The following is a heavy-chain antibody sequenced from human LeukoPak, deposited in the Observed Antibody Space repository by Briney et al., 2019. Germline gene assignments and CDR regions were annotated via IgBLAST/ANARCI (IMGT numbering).Heavy chain of an antibody. CDR2: INPNSGGT. J-gene: IGHJ5*02. CDR1: GYTFTGYY. Sequence: AASVKVSCKASGYTFTGYYMHWVRQAPGQGLEWMGWINPNSGGTNYAQKFQGRVTMTRDTSISTAYMELSRLRSDDTAVYYCARVEDSSWYGVGWFDPWGQGTLVTVSS. CDR3: ARVEDSSWYGVGWFDP. V-gene: IGHV1-2*02. D-gene: IGHD6-13*01.